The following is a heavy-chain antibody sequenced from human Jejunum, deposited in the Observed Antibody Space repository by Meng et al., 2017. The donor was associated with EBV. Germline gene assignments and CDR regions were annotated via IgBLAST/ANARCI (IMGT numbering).Heavy chain of an antibody. J-gene: IGHJ2*01. Sequence: QGALVQSGAEVKKPGGSVKVSCKASAYTFAGYYMHWVRQAPGQGLEWMGRINPNSGGANYAQKFQGRVTMTRDTSISTAYMELSRLRSDDTAVYYCAREGLVGDLRYFDLWGRGTLVTVSS. CDR1: AYTFAGYY. CDR3: AREGLVGDLRYFDL. D-gene: IGHD3-16*01. V-gene: IGHV1-2*06. CDR2: INPNSGGA.